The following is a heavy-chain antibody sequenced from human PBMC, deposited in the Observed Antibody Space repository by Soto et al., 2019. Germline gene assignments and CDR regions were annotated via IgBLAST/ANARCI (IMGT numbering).Heavy chain of an antibody. CDR3: ERHFCLGYYVISGYYYGAYYYGMDV. CDR2: IYYSGST. V-gene: IGHV4-59*01. Sequence: SETLSLTCTVSGGSISSYYWSWIRQPPGKGLEWIGYIYYSGSTNYNPSLQSRVTISVATSKNQLSLKLSSVTAADTAVYYCERHFCLGYYVISGYYYGAYYYGMDVWGQGTTVTVSS. CDR1: GGSISSYY. D-gene: IGHD3-22*01. J-gene: IGHJ6*02.